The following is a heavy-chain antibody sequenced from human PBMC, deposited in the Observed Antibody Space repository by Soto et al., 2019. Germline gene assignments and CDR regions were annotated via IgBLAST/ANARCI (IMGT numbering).Heavy chain of an antibody. CDR1: GYTFTSYH. CDR2: MDPNNGDT. V-gene: IGHV1-8*01. D-gene: IGHD5-12*01. Sequence: QVQLVQSGAEVTKPGASVRVSCKSSGYTFTSYHINWVRQATGQGLEWLGWMDPNNGDTDHAQKLQGRVTMARDTSTNTAYMELSSLTSDDSAIHYCARGVDEGLDFWGQGTLVTVS. CDR3: ARGVDEGLDF. J-gene: IGHJ4*02.